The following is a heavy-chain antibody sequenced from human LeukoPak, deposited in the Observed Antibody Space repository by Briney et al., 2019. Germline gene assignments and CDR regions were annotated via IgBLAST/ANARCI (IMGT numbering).Heavy chain of an antibody. D-gene: IGHD3-22*01. CDR3: VRVSPYYYQNSSYSFPY. Sequence: KPGGSLRLSCAASGFVFTDHYMYWIRQAPGKGLDWVSYISSSGTTKNYADSVKGRFTISRDNAKNSLYLQMSSLRAEDTAVYYCVRVSPYYYQNSSYSFPYWGQGTLVTVSS. CDR1: GFVFTDHY. V-gene: IGHV3-11*01. CDR2: ISSSGTTK. J-gene: IGHJ4*02.